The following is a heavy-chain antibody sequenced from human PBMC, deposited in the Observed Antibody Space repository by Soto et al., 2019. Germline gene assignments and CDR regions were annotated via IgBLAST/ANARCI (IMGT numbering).Heavy chain of an antibody. J-gene: IGHJ4*02. Sequence: QVQLVQSGAEVKKPGASVKVSCKASGYTFHNYGVNCVRPGPGHGLEWMGRISAYNYNTHYAQNFEGRVTMTTDPSTRTAYLELRRLRSDDTAIYYCARLTGVFMLVLEYWGQGNQVTVSS. D-gene: IGHD2-8*01. V-gene: IGHV1-18*01. CDR2: ISAYNYNT. CDR1: GYTFHNYG. CDR3: ARLTGVFMLVLEY.